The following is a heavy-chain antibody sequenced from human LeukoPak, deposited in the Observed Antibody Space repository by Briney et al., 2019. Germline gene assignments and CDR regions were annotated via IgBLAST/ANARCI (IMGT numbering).Heavy chain of an antibody. CDR3: ARDLVAGLDAFDI. D-gene: IGHD6-19*01. CDR2: INPNSGGT. CDR1: GYTLTELS. J-gene: IGHJ3*02. Sequence: ASVKVSCKVSGYTLTELSMHWVRQAPGKGLEWMGWINPNSGGTNYAQKFQGRVTMTRDTSISTAYMELSRLRSDDTAVYYCARDLVAGLDAFDIWGQGTMVTVSS. V-gene: IGHV1-2*02.